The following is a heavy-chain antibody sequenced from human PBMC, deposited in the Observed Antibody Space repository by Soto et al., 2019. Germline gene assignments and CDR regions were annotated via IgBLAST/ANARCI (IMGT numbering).Heavy chain of an antibody. J-gene: IGHJ6*02. CDR3: AKDIAAAGTDYYYGMDV. Sequence: PGGSLRLSCAASGFTFSSYAMSWVRQAPGKGLEWVSAISGSGGSTYYADSVKGRFTISRDNSKNTLYLRMNSLRAEDTAVYYCAKDIAAAGTDYYYGMDVWGQGTTVTVSS. V-gene: IGHV3-23*01. D-gene: IGHD6-13*01. CDR2: ISGSGGST. CDR1: GFTFSSYA.